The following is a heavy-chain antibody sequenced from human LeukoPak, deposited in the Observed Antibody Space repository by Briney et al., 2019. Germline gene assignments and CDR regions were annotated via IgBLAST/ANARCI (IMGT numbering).Heavy chain of an antibody. D-gene: IGHD3-22*01. V-gene: IGHV3-48*01. CDR1: GFTFSSYS. CDR2: ISSSSSTI. J-gene: IGHJ3*02. Sequence: PGGSLRLSCAASGFTFSSYSMNWVRQAPGKGLEWVSYISSSSSTIYYADSVKGRFTISRDNAKNSLYLQMNSLRAEDTAVYYCARAFRITMIVVVTNDAFDIWGQGTMVTVSS. CDR3: ARAFRITMIVVVTNDAFDI.